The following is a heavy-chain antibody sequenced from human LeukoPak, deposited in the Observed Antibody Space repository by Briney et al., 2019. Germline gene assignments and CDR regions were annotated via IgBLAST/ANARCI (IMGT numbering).Heavy chain of an antibody. V-gene: IGHV4-39*07. CDR3: ARVPSLTYYDFWSGYYLSYFDY. Sequence: SETLSLTCTVSGGSISSSSYYWGWIRQPPGKGLEWIGSIYYSGSTYYNPSLKSRVTISVDTSKNQFSLKLSSVTAADTAVYYCARVPSLTYYDFWSGYYLSYFDYWGQGTLVTVSS. CDR1: GGSISSSSYY. CDR2: IYYSGST. J-gene: IGHJ4*02. D-gene: IGHD3-3*01.